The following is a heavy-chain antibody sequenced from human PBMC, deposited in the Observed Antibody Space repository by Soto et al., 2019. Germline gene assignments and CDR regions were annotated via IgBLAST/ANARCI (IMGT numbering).Heavy chain of an antibody. CDR3: ARDRYDYGSGNYYNRIDF. V-gene: IGHV1-69*01. J-gene: IGHJ4*02. Sequence: QVQLVQSGAEVQKPGSSVKVSCKASGGIFSTYAISWLRQAPGQGLEWMGGIIPLFGTPSYAQRFQGRVTITADASTSTAYMELSRLRSEDTAVYYCARDRYDYGSGNYYNRIDFWGQGTLVTVSS. D-gene: IGHD3-10*01. CDR2: IIPLFGTP. CDR1: GGIFSTYA.